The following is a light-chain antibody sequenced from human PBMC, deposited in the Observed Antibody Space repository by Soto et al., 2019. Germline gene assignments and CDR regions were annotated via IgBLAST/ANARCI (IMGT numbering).Light chain of an antibody. CDR2: WAS. CDR1: QSVLYSSNNKNY. CDR3: QHYYSTPPS. J-gene: IGKJ1*01. V-gene: IGKV4-1*01. Sequence: DIVMTQSPDSLAVSLGERATIDCKSSQSVLYSSNNKNYLAWYQQKPGQPPKLLIYWASTRESGVPDRFSGSGSGTDFTLTISSLQAEEVAVYYCQHYYSTPPSFGQGTKVEIK.